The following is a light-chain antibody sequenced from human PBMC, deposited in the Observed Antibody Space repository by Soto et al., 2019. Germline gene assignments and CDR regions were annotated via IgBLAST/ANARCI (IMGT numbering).Light chain of an antibody. CDR1: QSISRW. Sequence: DIQMTQAPYTRSACVGDRVTITCRASQSISRWLAWYQQKPGKAPQALIYDASSLKSGVPSRFSGNGSGTEFTLTISSLQPDDFATYYCQQYNTYSTFGQGTRLEIK. J-gene: IGKJ5*01. CDR2: DAS. CDR3: QQYNTYST. V-gene: IGKV1-5*01.